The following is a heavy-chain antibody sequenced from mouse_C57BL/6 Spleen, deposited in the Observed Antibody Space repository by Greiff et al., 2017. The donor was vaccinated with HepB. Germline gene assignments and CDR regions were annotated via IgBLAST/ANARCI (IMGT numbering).Heavy chain of an antibody. V-gene: IGHV1-15*01. J-gene: IGHJ2*01. CDR1: GYTFTDYE. CDR2: IDPETGGT. CDR3: TRKEVYFDY. Sequence: VKLVESGAELVRPGASVTLSCKASGYTFTDYEMHWVKQTPVHGLEWIGAIDPETGGTAYNQKFKGKAILTADKSSSTAYMELRSLTSEDSAVYYCTRKEVYFDYWGQGTTLTVSS.